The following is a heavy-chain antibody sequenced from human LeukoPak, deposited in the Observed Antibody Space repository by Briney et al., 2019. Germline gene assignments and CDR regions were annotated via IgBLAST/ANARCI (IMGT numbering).Heavy chain of an antibody. V-gene: IGHV1-18*01. D-gene: IGHD6-13*01. CDR2: MSANTGKT. CDR3: AKVAGDRMDY. Sequence: ASVKVSCKASGYTFATYGFCWVRQAPGHGLEWMGWMSANTGKTDYAQKFQGRVTMTTDTSTSTAYMELRSLRPDDTAVYYCAKVAGDRMDYWGQGTLLTVSS. J-gene: IGHJ4*02. CDR1: GYTFATYG.